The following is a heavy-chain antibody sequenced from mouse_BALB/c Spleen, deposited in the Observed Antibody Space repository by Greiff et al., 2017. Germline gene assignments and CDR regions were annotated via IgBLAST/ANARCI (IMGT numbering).Heavy chain of an antibody. Sequence: QVQLQQSGAELAKPGASVKMSCKASGYTFTSYWMHWVNQRPGQGLEWIGYINPSTGYTEYNQKFKDKATLTADKSSSTAYMQLSSLTSEDSAVYYCAITGPWFAYWGQGTLVTVSA. J-gene: IGHJ3*01. CDR3: AITGPWFAY. V-gene: IGHV1-7*01. CDR1: GYTFTSYW. CDR2: INPSTGYT. D-gene: IGHD4-1*01.